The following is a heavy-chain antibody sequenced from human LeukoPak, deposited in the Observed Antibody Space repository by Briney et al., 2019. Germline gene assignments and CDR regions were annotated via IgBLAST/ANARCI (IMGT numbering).Heavy chain of an antibody. Sequence: ASVKVSCKASGYTFTANYMHWVRQAPGQGLEWMGWINPNSGGTNYAQKFQGRVTMTRDTSISTAYMELSRLRSDDTAVYYCARPMTTVTTSWFDPWGQGTLVTVSS. CDR1: GYTFTANY. J-gene: IGHJ5*02. V-gene: IGHV1-2*02. D-gene: IGHD4-11*01. CDR3: ARPMTTVTTSWFDP. CDR2: INPNSGGT.